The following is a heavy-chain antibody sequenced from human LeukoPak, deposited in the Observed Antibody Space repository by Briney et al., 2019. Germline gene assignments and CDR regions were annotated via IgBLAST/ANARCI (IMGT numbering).Heavy chain of an antibody. J-gene: IGHJ3*02. D-gene: IGHD6-19*01. V-gene: IGHV1-18*01. CDR1: GYTFTRYG. CDR3: ARDFEAVADEEGYDAFDI. Sequence: ASARVSCKASGYTFTRYGMTWVREAPGQGGEGMGWISGYNGNTNYAQKFQGRVTMTKDTSTSRVYMELRSLRPDDTAVYYCARDFEAVADEEGYDAFDIWGRGTMVTVPS. CDR2: ISGYNGNT.